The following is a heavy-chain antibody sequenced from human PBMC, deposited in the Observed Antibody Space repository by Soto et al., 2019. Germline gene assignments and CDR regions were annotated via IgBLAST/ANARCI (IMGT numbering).Heavy chain of an antibody. Sequence: EMQLSESGGGFIQPGGSLRLSCAASGFDFDRHAINWVRQAPGEGLEWVSSMSGGGVNTYYADSVKGRFTITRDTIKNTVFLQMNTLRVEDTAVYYCVKDQTGDLVWYFNLWGRGTLVTVSS. CDR3: VKDQTGDLVWYFNL. D-gene: IGHD7-27*01. CDR1: GFDFDRHA. CDR2: MSGGGVNT. V-gene: IGHV3-23*01. J-gene: IGHJ2*01.